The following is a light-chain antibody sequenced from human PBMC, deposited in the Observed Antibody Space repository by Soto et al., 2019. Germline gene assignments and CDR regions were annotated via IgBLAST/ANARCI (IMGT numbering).Light chain of an antibody. CDR2: SNN. J-gene: IGLJ1*01. CDR1: SSNIGSNT. V-gene: IGLV1-44*01. CDR3: AAWDDSLDVYV. Sequence: QSVLTQPPSASGTPGQRVTISCSGSSSNIGSNTVNWYQHLPGTAPKLLNYSNNQRPSGVPDRFSGSKSGTSASLAISGLQSDDEADYYCAAWDDSLDVYVFGTGTKVTVL.